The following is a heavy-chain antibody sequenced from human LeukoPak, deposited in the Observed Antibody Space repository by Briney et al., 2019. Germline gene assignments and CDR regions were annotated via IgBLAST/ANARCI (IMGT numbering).Heavy chain of an antibody. V-gene: IGHV3-30*18. J-gene: IGHJ4*02. D-gene: IGHD3-22*01. CDR1: GFTFSSYG. CDR2: ISYDGSNK. CDR3: AKLKEGGYYSSFDY. Sequence: GSLRLSCAASGFTFSSYGMHWVRQAPGKGLEWVAVISYDGSNKYYADSVKGRFTISRDNSKNTLYLQMNSLRAEDTAVYYCAKLKEGGYYSSFDYWGQGTLVTVSS.